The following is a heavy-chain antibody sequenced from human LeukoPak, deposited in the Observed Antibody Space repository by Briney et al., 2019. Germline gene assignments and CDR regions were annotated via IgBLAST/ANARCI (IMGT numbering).Heavy chain of an antibody. V-gene: IGHV4-34*01. CDR3: ARRPSMDV. D-gene: IGHD6-6*01. J-gene: IGHJ6*02. CDR2: IYHSGST. Sequence: SETLSLTCAVYGGSFSGYYWSWVRQPPGKGLEWIGEIYHSGSTYYNPSLKSRVTISVDTSKNQFSLKLSSVTAADTAVYYCARRPSMDVWGQGTTVTVSS. CDR1: GGSFSGYY.